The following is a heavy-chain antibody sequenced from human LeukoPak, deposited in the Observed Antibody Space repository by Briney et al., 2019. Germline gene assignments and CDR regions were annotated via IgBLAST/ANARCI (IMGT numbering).Heavy chain of an antibody. V-gene: IGHV3-30*04. CDR1: GFTFSSYA. D-gene: IGHD6-19*01. CDR3: ARGGKRALAGTRSPQYFQH. Sequence: GGTLRLSCAASGFTFSSYAMHWVRQAPGKGLEWVAVISYDGSNKYYADSVKGRFTISRGSSKNTLYVQMNSLRSEDTAVYYCARGGKRALAGTRSPQYFQHRGQGTLVTVSS. J-gene: IGHJ1*01. CDR2: ISYDGSNK.